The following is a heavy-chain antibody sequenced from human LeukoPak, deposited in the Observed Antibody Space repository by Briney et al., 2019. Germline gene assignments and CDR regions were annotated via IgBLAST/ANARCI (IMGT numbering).Heavy chain of an antibody. CDR2: ITAYNGNT. CDR3: ATSRYGSGSYYKAPEY. CDR1: GYTFTSYG. J-gene: IGHJ4*02. V-gene: IGHV1-18*01. Sequence: ASVTVSYKASGYTFTSYGISWVRQAPAQGLEWIGWITAYNGNTNYAEKLQGRVTMTTDTSTSTAYMDLRSLRSDDTAVYYCATSRYGSGSYYKAPEYWGQGTLVTVSS. D-gene: IGHD3-10*01.